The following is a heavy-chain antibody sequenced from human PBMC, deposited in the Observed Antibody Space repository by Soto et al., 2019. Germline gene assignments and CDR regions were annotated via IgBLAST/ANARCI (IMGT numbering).Heavy chain of an antibody. CDR3: ARDRGFDVTEFNFDY. CDR1: GYTFTSYG. V-gene: IGHV1-18*01. J-gene: IGHJ4*02. CDR2: ISAYNGNT. Sequence: ASVKVSCKASGYTFTSYGISWVRQAPGQGLEWMGWISAYNGNTNYAQKLQGRVTMTTDTSTSTAYMELRSLRSDDTAVYYCARDRGFDVTEFNFDYWGQGTLVTVSS. D-gene: IGHD3-10*01.